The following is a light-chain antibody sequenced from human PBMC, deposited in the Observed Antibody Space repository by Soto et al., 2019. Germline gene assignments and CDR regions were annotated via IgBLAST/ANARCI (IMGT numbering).Light chain of an antibody. V-gene: IGKV1-8*01. CDR3: QQYYSYPPT. Sequence: AIRMTQSPSAFSASTGVRVTITCRARQGISSYLAWYQQKPGKAPKLLIYAASTLQSGVPSRFGGSGSGTDFTLTISCLQSEDFTTYYCQQYYSYPPTSGGGTKVEIK. J-gene: IGKJ4*01. CDR2: AAS. CDR1: QGISSY.